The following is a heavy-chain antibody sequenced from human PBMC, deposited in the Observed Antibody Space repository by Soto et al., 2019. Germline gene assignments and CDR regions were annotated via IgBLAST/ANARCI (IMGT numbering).Heavy chain of an antibody. CDR3: ARHPDGGYGIDH. V-gene: IGHV4-59*08. CDR1: GGSISNYY. J-gene: IGHJ4*02. CDR2: IYYSGST. Sequence: SETLSLTCTVSGGSISNYYWSWIRQPPGKGLEWIGYIYYSGSTNYNPSLKSRVTISVDTSKNQFSLKLSSVTAAVTAVYYCARHPDGGYGIDHWGQGTLVTVSS. D-gene: IGHD5-12*01.